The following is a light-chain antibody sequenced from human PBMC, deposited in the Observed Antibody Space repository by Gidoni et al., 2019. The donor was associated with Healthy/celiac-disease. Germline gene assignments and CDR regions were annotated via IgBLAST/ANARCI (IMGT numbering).Light chain of an antibody. CDR3: ATWVDRLNGLT. CDR2: SNS. CDR1: TSNIGSNP. J-gene: IGLJ2*01. Sequence: QSVLTQQPSASGTPGQTSTISCSESTSNIGSNPVNLYQHIPGASPKLLIYSNSQRHSGVPDRFSGSKSGTSASLAISDLQSEDEADYYCATWVDRLNGLTFGGGTKLTVL. V-gene: IGLV1-44*01.